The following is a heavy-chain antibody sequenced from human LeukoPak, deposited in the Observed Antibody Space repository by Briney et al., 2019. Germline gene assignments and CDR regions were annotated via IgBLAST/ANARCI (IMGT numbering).Heavy chain of an antibody. J-gene: IGHJ3*02. D-gene: IGHD2-21*02. V-gene: IGHV3-7*01. CDR3: AREVTASSFDI. CDR1: GFTFNSYT. Sequence: GGSLRLSCAASGFTFNSYTMNWVRQAPGRGLEWVGNINQDGSQNSSVDSVKGRFTISRDNAKNSLYLQMNSLGAEDTALYYCAREVTASSFDILGQETMVTVSS. CDR2: INQDGSQN.